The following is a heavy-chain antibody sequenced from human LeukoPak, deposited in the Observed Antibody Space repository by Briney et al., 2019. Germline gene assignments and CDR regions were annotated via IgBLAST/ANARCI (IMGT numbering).Heavy chain of an antibody. CDR3: ARDFGGVADNYFDS. CDR2: ISDIGSYI. V-gene: IGHV3-21*04. Sequence: GGSLRLSCEVSNFILSHYAMNWVRQTPGKGLEWVASISDIGSYIYYADSVKGRFTISRDNAKDSLYLQMNSLRAEDTAVYFCARDFGGVADNYFDSCGQGTLVSVSS. CDR1: NFILSHYA. J-gene: IGHJ5*01. D-gene: IGHD3-16*01.